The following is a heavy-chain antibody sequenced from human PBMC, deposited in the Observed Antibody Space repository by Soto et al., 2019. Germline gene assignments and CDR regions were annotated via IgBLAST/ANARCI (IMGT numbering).Heavy chain of an antibody. CDR1: GGSISSGDYY. CDR3: ARDDMLVGAAMF. CDR2: IYYSGST. V-gene: IGHV4-30-4*01. D-gene: IGHD1-26*01. Sequence: SETLSLTCTVSGGSISSGDYYWSWIRQPPGKGLEWIGYIYYSGSTYHNPSLKSRVTISVDTSKNQFSLKVSSVTAADTAVYYCARDDMLVGAAMFWGQGTLVTVSS. J-gene: IGHJ4*02.